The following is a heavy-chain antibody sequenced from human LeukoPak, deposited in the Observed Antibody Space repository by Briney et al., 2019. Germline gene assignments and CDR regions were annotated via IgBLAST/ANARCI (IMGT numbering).Heavy chain of an antibody. V-gene: IGHV3-21*01. CDR3: ARDPVGVRYSSGPGAKFDY. Sequence: GGSLRLSCAASGFTFSSYSMNWVRQAPGKGLEWVSSISSSSSYIYYADSVKGRFTISRDNAKNSLYLQMNSLRAEDTAVYYCARDPVGVRYSSGPGAKFDYWGQGTLVTVSS. CDR1: GFTFSSYS. J-gene: IGHJ4*02. CDR2: ISSSSSYI. D-gene: IGHD6-19*01.